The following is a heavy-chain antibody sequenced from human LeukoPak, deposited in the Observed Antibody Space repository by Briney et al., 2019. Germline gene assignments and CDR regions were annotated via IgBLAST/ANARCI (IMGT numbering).Heavy chain of an antibody. D-gene: IGHD6-19*01. CDR3: ANEKWLVRLRGAPEDY. CDR1: GFTFSNSA. CDR2: ISGGGATT. Sequence: PGGSLRLSCAASGFTFSNSAMGWVRQAPGKGLEWVSCISGGGATTYYADSVKGRYTISRDNSKNTLYLQMNNLSAEDTAVYFCANEKWLVRLRGAPEDYWGHGTLVTVSS. J-gene: IGHJ4*01. V-gene: IGHV3-23*01.